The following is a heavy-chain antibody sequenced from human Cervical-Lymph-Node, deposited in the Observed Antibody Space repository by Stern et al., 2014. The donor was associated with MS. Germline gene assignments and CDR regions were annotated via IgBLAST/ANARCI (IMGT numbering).Heavy chain of an antibody. D-gene: IGHD4-17*01. CDR2: ISGSGGST. J-gene: IGHJ4*02. V-gene: IGHV3-23*01. CDR1: GFTFSSYA. Sequence: EVQLLESGGGLVQPGGSLRLSWAASGFTFSSYAMSWVRQAPGKGLGWGSAISGSGGSTYYAGSVKGRFTISRDNSKNTLYLQMNSLRAEDTAVYYCAKSTVTSLSDYWGQGTLVTVSS. CDR3: AKSTVTSLSDY.